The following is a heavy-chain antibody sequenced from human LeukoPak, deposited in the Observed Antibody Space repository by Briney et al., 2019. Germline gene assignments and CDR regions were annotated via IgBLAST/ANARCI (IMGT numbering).Heavy chain of an antibody. J-gene: IGHJ4*02. CDR3: AKDKVEMATSPLLFDY. CDR1: GLSFSSDA. V-gene: IGHV3-23*01. Sequence: GGSLRLSCAAPGLSFSSDAMCWVRQAPGKGLGWVSAMSGSVYSTYYADSVKGRFTLYRDNSKNTLYLHMNSLRPEDTAIYHCAKDKVEMATSPLLFDYWGQGTLVTVSS. D-gene: IGHD5-24*01. CDR2: MSGSVYST.